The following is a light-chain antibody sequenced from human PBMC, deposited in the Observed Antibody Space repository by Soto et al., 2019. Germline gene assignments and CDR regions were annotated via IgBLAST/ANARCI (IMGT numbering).Light chain of an antibody. CDR1: QGISSY. V-gene: IGKV1-8*01. CDR2: AAS. Sequence: AIRMTQSPSSFSASIGDRVTINCRASQGISSYLAWYQQKPGKAPKLLIYAASTLQSGVPSRFSGSGSGTDFTLTISCLQSEDFATYYCQQYYSYPRTFGQGTKVDIK. CDR3: QQYYSYPRT. J-gene: IGKJ1*01.